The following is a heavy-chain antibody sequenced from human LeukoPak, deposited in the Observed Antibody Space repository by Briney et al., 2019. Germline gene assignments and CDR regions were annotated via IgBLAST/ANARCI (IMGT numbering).Heavy chain of an antibody. CDR3: AKSKGWDGTYYFDY. CDR1: GFTFSSYS. D-gene: IGHD1-26*01. Sequence: GGSLRLSCAASGFTFSSYSINWVRQAPGKGLEWVSCVSSTSSFIYYADSVKGRFTISRDNSKNTLYLQMNSLRAEDTAVYYCAKSKGWDGTYYFDYWGQGTLVTVSS. CDR2: VSSTSSFI. J-gene: IGHJ4*02. V-gene: IGHV3-21*04.